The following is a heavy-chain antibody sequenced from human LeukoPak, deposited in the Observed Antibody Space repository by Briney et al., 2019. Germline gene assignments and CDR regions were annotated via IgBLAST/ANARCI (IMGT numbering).Heavy chain of an antibody. D-gene: IGHD1-14*01. V-gene: IGHV4-34*01. CDR1: GGSFSGYY. J-gene: IGHJ6*02. CDR2: INHSAST. CDR3: ARGHRGYYYYYGMDV. Sequence: PSETLSLTCAVYGGSFSGYYWSWIRQPPGKGLEWIGEINHSASTNYNPSLKSRVTISVDTSKNQFSLKLSSVTAADTAVYYCARGHRGYYYYYGMDVWGQGTTVTVSS.